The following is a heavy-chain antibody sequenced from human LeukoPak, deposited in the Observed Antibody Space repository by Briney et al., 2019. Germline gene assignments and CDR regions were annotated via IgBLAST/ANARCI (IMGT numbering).Heavy chain of an antibody. CDR1: GYTFTGYY. D-gene: IGHD3-10*01. Sequence: ASVKVSCKASGYTFTGYYMHWVRQAPGQGLEWMGWINPNSGGTNYAQKFQGRVTMTRDTSISTAYMELSRLRSDDTAVYYCARDPRSTVSGASDIWGQGTMVTVSS. J-gene: IGHJ3*02. CDR3: ARDPRSTVSGASDI. CDR2: INPNSGGT. V-gene: IGHV1-2*02.